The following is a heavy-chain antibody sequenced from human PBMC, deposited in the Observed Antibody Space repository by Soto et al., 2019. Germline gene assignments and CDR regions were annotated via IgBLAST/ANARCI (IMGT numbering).Heavy chain of an antibody. CDR1: GYTFTSYG. V-gene: IGHV1-18*04. Sequence: GASVKVSCKASGYTFTSYGISWVRPAPGQGLEWMGWISAYNGNTNYAQKLQGRVTMTTDTATSTAYMELRSLRSDDTAVYYCARGYYDFWCGYPLTPSDAFDIWGQGTMVTVSS. CDR2: ISAYNGNT. D-gene: IGHD3-3*01. CDR3: ARGYYDFWCGYPLTPSDAFDI. J-gene: IGHJ3*02.